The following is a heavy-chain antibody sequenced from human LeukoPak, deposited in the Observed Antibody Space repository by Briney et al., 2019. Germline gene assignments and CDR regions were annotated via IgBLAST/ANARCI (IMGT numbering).Heavy chain of an antibody. CDR2: VSGSGGST. D-gene: IGHD1-26*01. CDR3: AKGIVGATRKINFFDY. V-gene: IGHV3-23*01. J-gene: IGHJ4*02. CDR1: GFTFSSYA. Sequence: PGGSLRLSCAASGFTFSSYAMSWVRQAPGKGLEWVSAVSGSGGSTYYADSVKGRFTISRDNSKNTLYLQMNSLRAEETAVYYCAKGIVGATRKINFFDYWGQGTLVTVSS.